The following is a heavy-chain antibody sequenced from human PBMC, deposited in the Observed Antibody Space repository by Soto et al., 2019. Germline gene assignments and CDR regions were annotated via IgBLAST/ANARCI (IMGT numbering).Heavy chain of an antibody. V-gene: IGHV3-30*18. J-gene: IGHJ4*02. CDR1: GFTFSSYG. D-gene: IGHD6-13*01. Sequence: GGSLRLSCAASGFTFSSYGMHWVRQAPGKGLEWVAVISYDGSNKYYADSVKGRFTISRDNSKNTLYLQMNSLRAGDTAVYYCAKGLALQQQLAVSHFDYWGQGTLVTVSS. CDR2: ISYDGSNK. CDR3: AKGLALQQQLAVSHFDY.